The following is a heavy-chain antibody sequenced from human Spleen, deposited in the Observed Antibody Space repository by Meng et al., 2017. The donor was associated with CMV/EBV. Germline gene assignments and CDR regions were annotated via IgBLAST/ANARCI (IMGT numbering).Heavy chain of an antibody. CDR3: ARGHGVAI. Sequence: QVKVVQSGAEVKKPGASVKVSCKASGYTFTSYYMHWVRQAPGQGLAWMGIINPSGGSTSYAQKFQGRVTMTRDTSISTAYMELSRLRSDDTAVYYCARGHGVAIWGQGTLVTVSS. J-gene: IGHJ4*02. V-gene: IGHV1-46*01. CDR2: INPSGGST. D-gene: IGHD2-15*01. CDR1: GYTFTSYY.